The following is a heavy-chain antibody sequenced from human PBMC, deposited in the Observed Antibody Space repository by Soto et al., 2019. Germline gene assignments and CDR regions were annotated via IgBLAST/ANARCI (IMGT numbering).Heavy chain of an antibody. CDR1: GYTFTGYY. D-gene: IGHD3-3*01. CDR2: INPNSGGT. V-gene: IGHV1-2*04. Sequence: GASVKVSCKASGYTFTGYYMHWVRQAPGQALEWMGWINPNSGGTNYAQKFQGWVTMTRDTSISTAYMELSRLRSDDTAVYYCARAARIRFLEWFPSGHFDYWGQGTLVTVSS. J-gene: IGHJ4*02. CDR3: ARAARIRFLEWFPSGHFDY.